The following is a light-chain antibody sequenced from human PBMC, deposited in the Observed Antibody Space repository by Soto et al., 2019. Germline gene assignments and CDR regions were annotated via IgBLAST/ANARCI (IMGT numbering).Light chain of an antibody. CDR1: QSVDSN. V-gene: IGKV3D-11*02. CDR3: QQRRSWQVT. Sequence: EILMTQSPATLSVSPGEGATLSCRASQSVDSNLAWYQQKPGQAPRLLIYDASKRDTGIPARFSGSGSGTNFTLTISSLEPEDFAVYYCQQRRSWQVTFGQGTRLEIK. J-gene: IGKJ5*01. CDR2: DAS.